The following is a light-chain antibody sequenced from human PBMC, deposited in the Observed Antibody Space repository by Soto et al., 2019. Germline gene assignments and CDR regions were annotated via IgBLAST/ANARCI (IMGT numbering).Light chain of an antibody. CDR2: DVN. CDR3: CSYAGSYTYV. Sequence: QSVLTQPRSVSGSPGQSVTISCTGTSSDVGDYYYVSWYQHHPGKAPKVLIYDVNTRPSGVPDRFSGSKSGNTASLTISGLQAEDEADYYCCSYAGSYTYVFGTGTKLTVL. J-gene: IGLJ1*01. V-gene: IGLV2-11*01. CDR1: SSDVGDYYY.